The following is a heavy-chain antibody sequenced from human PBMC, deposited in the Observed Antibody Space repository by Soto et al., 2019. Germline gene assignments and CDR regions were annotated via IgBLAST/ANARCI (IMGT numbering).Heavy chain of an antibody. CDR2: AYHNGLT. CDR1: GDSVTSNVW. CDR3: ARDAAVPGESDRFDY. D-gene: IGHD6-19*01. J-gene: IGHJ4*02. V-gene: IGHV4-4*02. Sequence: SETLSLTCAVSGDSVTSNVWWSWVRQPPGKGLEWIGEAYHNGLTDYNPSLKSRVTMSVDTSKNEFSLKLSSLAAADTAIYYCARDAAVPGESDRFDYWGQGTLVTVSS.